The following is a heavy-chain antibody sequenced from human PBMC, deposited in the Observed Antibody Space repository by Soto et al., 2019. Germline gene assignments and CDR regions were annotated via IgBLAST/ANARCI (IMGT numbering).Heavy chain of an antibody. CDR2: IIPMFGTA. J-gene: IGHJ4*02. Sequence: QVQLVQSGAEVKKPESSVKVSCKAPGGTFSTYAISWVRQAPGQGLEWMGGIIPMFGTANYEQRFQDRVTITADESTNTVYMELSSLRSEYTAVYFCASGIQLWLRRINNGYSGWGQGTLVTVSS. CDR3: ASGIQLWLRRINNGYSG. V-gene: IGHV1-69*12. CDR1: GGTFSTYA. D-gene: IGHD5-18*01.